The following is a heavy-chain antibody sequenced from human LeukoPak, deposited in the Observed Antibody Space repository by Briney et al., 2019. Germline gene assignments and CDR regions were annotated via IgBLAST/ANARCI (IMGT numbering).Heavy chain of an antibody. D-gene: IGHD2-21*02. CDR2: IYYTGST. V-gene: IGHV4-30-4*01. J-gene: IGHJ4*02. Sequence: SQTLSLTCTVSGGSIISGDYYWSWIRQPPGKDLEWIGYIYYTGSTYYNPSLKSRVTISVDTSKNQYSLKLSSVTAADTAVYYCARHLKGVMTCFDYWGQGTLVTVSS. CDR3: ARHLKGVMTCFDY. CDR1: GGSIISGDYY.